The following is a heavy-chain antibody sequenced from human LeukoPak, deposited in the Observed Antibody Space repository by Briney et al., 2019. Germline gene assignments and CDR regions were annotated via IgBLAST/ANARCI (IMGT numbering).Heavy chain of an antibody. CDR3: ARSSRDGYNYEIDY. CDR2: IIPIFGTA. J-gene: IGHJ4*02. CDR1: GGTFSSYA. D-gene: IGHD5-24*01. Sequence: SVNVSCKASGGTFSSYAISWVRQAPGQGLEWMGRIIPIFGTANYAQKFQGRVTITTDESTSTAYMELSSLRSEDTAVYYCARSSRDGYNYEIDYWGQGTLVTVSS. V-gene: IGHV1-69*05.